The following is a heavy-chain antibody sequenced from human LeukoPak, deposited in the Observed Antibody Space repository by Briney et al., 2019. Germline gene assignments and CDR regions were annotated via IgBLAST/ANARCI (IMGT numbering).Heavy chain of an antibody. D-gene: IGHD4-23*01. CDR2: IYYSGST. CDR1: GASISSIDYY. V-gene: IGHV4-30-4*01. CDR3: ARGDYGGNIFDF. J-gene: IGHJ4*02. Sequence: SQTLSLTCTVSGASISSIDYYWSWIRQPPGKGLEWIGYIYYSGSTSYNPSLKSRVTISVDTSKNQFSLKMNPVTAADTAVYYCARGDYGGNIFDFWGQGTLVTVSS.